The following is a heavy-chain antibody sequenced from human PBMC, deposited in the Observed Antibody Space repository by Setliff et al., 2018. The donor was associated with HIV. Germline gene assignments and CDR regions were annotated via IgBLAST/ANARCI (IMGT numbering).Heavy chain of an antibody. CDR3: ARRSAKSSFLYFDY. CDR2: IYSSGTT. CDR1: GDSINGYY. J-gene: IGHJ4*02. V-gene: IGHV4-59*08. D-gene: IGHD3-16*02. Sequence: KSSETLSLTCTVSGDSINGYYWSWFRQPPGRGLEWIGYIYSSGTTKYNPSLKSRVTILVDTSKNQFSLRLSSVTAADTAVYYCARRSAKSSFLYFDYWGQGTLVTVSS.